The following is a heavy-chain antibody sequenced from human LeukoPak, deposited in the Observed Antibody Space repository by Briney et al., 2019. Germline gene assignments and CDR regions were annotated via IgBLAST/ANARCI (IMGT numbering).Heavy chain of an antibody. V-gene: IGHV1-69*04. CDR3: ARERWLQSRRSYYYGMDV. Sequence: SVKVSYKASGGTFSSYAISWVRQAPGQGLEWMGRIIPILGIANYAQKFQGRVTITADKSTSTAYMELSSLRSEDTAVYYCARERWLQSRRSYYYGMDVWGQGTTVTVSS. J-gene: IGHJ6*02. CDR2: IIPILGIA. D-gene: IGHD5-24*01. CDR1: GGTFSSYA.